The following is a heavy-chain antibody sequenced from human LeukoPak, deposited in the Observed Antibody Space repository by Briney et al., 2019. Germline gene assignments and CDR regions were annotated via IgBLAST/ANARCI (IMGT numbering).Heavy chain of an antibody. D-gene: IGHD3-16*01. Sequence: GSLRLSCAASGFTFSSYWMNWARQAPGKGLEWVASINHNGNVNYYVDSVKGRFTISRDNAKNSLYLQMSNLRAEDTAVYFCARGGGLDVWGQGATVTVSS. CDR1: GFTFSSYW. V-gene: IGHV3-7*03. J-gene: IGHJ6*02. CDR3: ARGGGLDV. CDR2: INHNGNVN.